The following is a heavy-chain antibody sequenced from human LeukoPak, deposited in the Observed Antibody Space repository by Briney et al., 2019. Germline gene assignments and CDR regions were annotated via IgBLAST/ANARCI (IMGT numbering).Heavy chain of an antibody. CDR1: GFTFSDNW. Sequence: GGSLRLSCAASGFTFSDNWMTWVRRAPGKGLECVANIKQDGSEKYYVDSVKGRFTISRDNAKKSVYLQMNSLRVEDSAVYYCVWGFRSFDSWGQGTLVTVSS. J-gene: IGHJ4*02. CDR2: IKQDGSEK. D-gene: IGHD7-27*01. CDR3: VWGFRSFDS. V-gene: IGHV3-7*01.